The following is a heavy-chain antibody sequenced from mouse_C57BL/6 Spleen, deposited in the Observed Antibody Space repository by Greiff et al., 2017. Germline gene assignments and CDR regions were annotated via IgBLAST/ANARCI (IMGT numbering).Heavy chain of an antibody. V-gene: IGHV1-66*01. CDR2: IYPGSGNT. CDR1: GYSFTSYY. CDR3: ARDYGSSPHFDY. D-gene: IGHD1-1*01. Sequence: QVQLQQSGPELVKPGASVKISCKASGYSFTSYYIHWVKQRPGQGLEWIGWIYPGSGNTKYNEKFKGKATLTADTSSSTAYMQLSSLTSEDSAVYYCARDYGSSPHFDYWGQGTTLTVSS. J-gene: IGHJ2*01.